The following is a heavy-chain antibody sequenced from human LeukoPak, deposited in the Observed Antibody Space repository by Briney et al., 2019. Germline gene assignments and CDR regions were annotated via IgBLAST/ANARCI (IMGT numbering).Heavy chain of an antibody. V-gene: IGHV3-49*03. CDR2: IRSKAYGGTA. D-gene: IGHD3-3*01. CDR3: TRDHLEWQTYNWFDP. Sequence: GGSLRLSCTASGFTFGDYAMSWFRQAPGKGLEWVGFIRSKAYGGTAEYAASVKGRFTISRDDSKSTAYLQMNSLKTEDTAVYYCTRDHLEWQTYNWFDPWGQGTLVTVSS. J-gene: IGHJ5*02. CDR1: GFTFGDYA.